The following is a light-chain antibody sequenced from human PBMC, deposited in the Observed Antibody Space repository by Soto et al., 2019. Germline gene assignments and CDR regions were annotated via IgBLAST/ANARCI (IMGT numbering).Light chain of an antibody. CDR2: TAH. CDR1: QTVKY. Sequence: DIQMTQSPSSLSASVGDRVTITCRASQTVKYLNWYQQIPGKAPKFLISTAHILQSGVPSRFSGSGSGTEFSLTSNTLQREDFATSYCQHSDRAPLTFGGGTKVEV. J-gene: IGKJ4*01. CDR3: QHSDRAPLT. V-gene: IGKV1-39*01.